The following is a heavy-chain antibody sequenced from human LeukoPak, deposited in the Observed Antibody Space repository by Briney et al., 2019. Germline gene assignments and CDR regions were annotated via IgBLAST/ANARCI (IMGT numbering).Heavy chain of an antibody. CDR1: GYTFTGCY. CDR2: INPNSGGT. V-gene: IGHV1-2*02. CDR3: ARFYYDILTGYSTEIDY. Sequence: ASVKVSCKASGYTFTGCYMHWVRQAPGQGLEWMGWINPNSGGTNYAQKFQGRVTMTRDTSISTAYMELSRLRSDDTAVYYCARFYYDILTGYSTEIDYWGQGTLVTVSS. D-gene: IGHD3-9*01. J-gene: IGHJ4*02.